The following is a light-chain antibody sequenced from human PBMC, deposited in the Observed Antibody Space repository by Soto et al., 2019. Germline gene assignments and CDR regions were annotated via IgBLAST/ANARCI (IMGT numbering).Light chain of an antibody. CDR1: QGTGDT. Sequence: EIVMTQSPATLSVSPGERATLSCRASQGTGDTLAWYQHKPGQTPRLLIYDASSRATGVPDRFSGSGSGTDFTLTISRLEHEDFAVYYCQQYGSLITFGKGKRLEIK. J-gene: IGKJ5*01. V-gene: IGKV3-20*01. CDR3: QQYGSLIT. CDR2: DAS.